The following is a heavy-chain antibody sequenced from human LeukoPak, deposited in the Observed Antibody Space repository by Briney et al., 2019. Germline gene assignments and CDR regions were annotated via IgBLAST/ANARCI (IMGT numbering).Heavy chain of an antibody. V-gene: IGHV3-30*04. J-gene: IGHJ4*02. CDR3: ARAQRSIYCTTTSCHRDYFDY. CDR2: ISNDGTTK. CDR1: AFTVINSA. D-gene: IGHD2-2*01. Sequence: LLCPGYAFTVINSATDWVRQAPGKGLEWVALISNDGTTKYYADSVKGRFTISRDNSKNTLYLQMNSLRAEDTAVYYCARAQRSIYCTTTSCHRDYFDYWGQGTLVTVSS.